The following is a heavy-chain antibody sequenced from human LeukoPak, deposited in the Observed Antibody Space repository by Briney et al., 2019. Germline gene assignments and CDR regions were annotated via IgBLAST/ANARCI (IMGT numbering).Heavy chain of an antibody. J-gene: IGHJ4*02. CDR1: GYSISSGYY. D-gene: IGHD3-10*01. V-gene: IGHV4-38-2*02. Sequence: SETLSLTPTVSGYSISSGYYWGWVRQPPRKWLDCIGSIYHSGSTYYNPSLKSRVTISVDTSKTQFALKLSSVTAADTAVYYCARDVWFGAGRKFEYWGQGPLVNVSS. CDR2: IYHSGST. CDR3: ARDVWFGAGRKFEY.